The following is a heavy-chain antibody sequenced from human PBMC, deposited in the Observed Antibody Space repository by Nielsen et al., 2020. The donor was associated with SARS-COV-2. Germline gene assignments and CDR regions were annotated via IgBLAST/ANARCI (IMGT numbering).Heavy chain of an antibody. Sequence: SETLSLTCTVSGGSISSYYWSWVRQTPGKGLEWIGYIYYSGNTSYSPSLKSRVNISLDKSKNQFSLTLKSVTAADTAVYYCAKFRGLGRSVGAFDVWGPGTKVTVSS. CDR1: GGSISSYY. J-gene: IGHJ3*01. CDR3: AKFRGLGRSVGAFDV. D-gene: IGHD3-10*01. CDR2: IYYSGNT. V-gene: IGHV4-59*03.